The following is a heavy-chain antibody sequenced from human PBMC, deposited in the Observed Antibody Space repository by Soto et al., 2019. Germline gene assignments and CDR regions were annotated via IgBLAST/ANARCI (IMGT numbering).Heavy chain of an antibody. CDR3: AKESVRRHLDLDY. CDR1: GYSFTSYW. J-gene: IGHJ4*02. CDR2: IYPGDSDT. V-gene: IGHV5-51*01. Sequence: GESLKISCKGSGYSFTSYWIGWVRQMPGKGLEWMGIIYPGDSDTRYSPSFQGQVTISADNSKNTLYLQMNSLRAEDTAVYHCAKESVRRHLDLDYWGQGTPVTVSS. D-gene: IGHD3-9*01.